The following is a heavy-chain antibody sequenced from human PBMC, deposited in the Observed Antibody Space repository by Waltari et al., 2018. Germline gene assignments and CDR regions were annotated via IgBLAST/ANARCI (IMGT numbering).Heavy chain of an antibody. Sequence: EVQLVESGGGLVQPGGSLRLSCAASGFPFSSYWMSWVRQAPGKGLEWVANIKQDGSEKYYVDSVKGRFTISRDNAKNSLYLQMNSLRAEDTAVYYCARVQWLLYAFDIWGQGTMVTVSS. J-gene: IGHJ3*02. D-gene: IGHD6-19*01. V-gene: IGHV3-7*04. CDR3: ARVQWLLYAFDI. CDR1: GFPFSSYW. CDR2: IKQDGSEK.